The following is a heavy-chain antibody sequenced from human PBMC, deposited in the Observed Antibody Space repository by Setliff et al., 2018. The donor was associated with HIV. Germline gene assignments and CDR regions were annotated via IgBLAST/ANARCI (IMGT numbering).Heavy chain of an antibody. Sequence: GASVKVSCKASGYTFTIYDITWVRQAPGQGLEWMGWISAHNGNTNYAQKLQGRVTMTTDTSTSTAYMELRSLRSDDTAVYYCAREGYSVDAFDIWGQGTMVTVSS. V-gene: IGHV1-18*01. CDR2: ISAHNGNT. CDR3: AREGYSVDAFDI. CDR1: GYTFTIYD. J-gene: IGHJ3*02. D-gene: IGHD4-4*01.